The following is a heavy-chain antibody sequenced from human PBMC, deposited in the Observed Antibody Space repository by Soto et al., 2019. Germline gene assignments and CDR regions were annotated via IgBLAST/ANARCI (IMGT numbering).Heavy chain of an antibody. D-gene: IGHD1-26*01. Sequence: RGSLRLSCATSGFTFSSYCMHWVRQAPGKGQEWVAFILCDGSNKYYAVSVKGRFTISRDNSKNTLYVQMKSLRAEDTAFYCCAKRSPDSVLTYIGYYYYNYHRDVLGKGTTVGVAS. CDR1: GFTFSSYC. CDR3: AKRSPDSVLTYIGYYYYNYHRDV. J-gene: IGHJ6*03. V-gene: IGHV3-30*18. CDR2: ILCDGSNK.